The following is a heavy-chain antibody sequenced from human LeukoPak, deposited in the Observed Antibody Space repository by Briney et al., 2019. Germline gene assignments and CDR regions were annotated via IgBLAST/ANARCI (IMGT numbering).Heavy chain of an antibody. D-gene: IGHD2-15*01. Sequence: SETLSLTCAVSGGSISSYNWWSLVRQPPGRGLEWIGEIFHSGSTNYNPSLKSRVTISVDKSKNQFSLKLSSLTAADTAFYYCARAGSNSAAKVFDYWGQGTLVTVSS. J-gene: IGHJ4*02. V-gene: IGHV4-4*02. CDR1: GGSISSYNW. CDR2: IFHSGST. CDR3: ARAGSNSAAKVFDY.